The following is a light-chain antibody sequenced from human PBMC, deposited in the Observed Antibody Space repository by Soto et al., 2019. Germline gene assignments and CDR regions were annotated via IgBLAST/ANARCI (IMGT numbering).Light chain of an antibody. Sequence: QSVLTQPPSVSAAPGQKVTVSCSGSNSNIGNNYVSWYQQLPGTAPKVLIYENNKRPSGIPDRFSGSKSGTSATLGITGHQTGDEADYYCGTWDSSLSAGVFGTGTKVTVL. CDR2: ENN. V-gene: IGLV1-51*02. CDR1: NSNIGNNY. CDR3: GTWDSSLSAGV. J-gene: IGLJ1*01.